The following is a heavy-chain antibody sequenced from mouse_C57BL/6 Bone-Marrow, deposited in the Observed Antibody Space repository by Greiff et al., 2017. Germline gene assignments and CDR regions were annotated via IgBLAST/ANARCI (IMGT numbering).Heavy chain of an antibody. Sequence: VQLQESGAELVMPGASVKLSCKASGYTFTSYWMHWVKQRPGQGLEWIGEIDPSDSYTNYNQKFKGKSTLTVDKSSSTAYMQLSSLTSEDSAVYYGARDGSSYDWFAYWGQGTLVTVSA. CDR3: ARDGSSYDWFAY. V-gene: IGHV1-69*01. D-gene: IGHD1-1*01. CDR1: GYTFTSYW. J-gene: IGHJ3*01. CDR2: IDPSDSYT.